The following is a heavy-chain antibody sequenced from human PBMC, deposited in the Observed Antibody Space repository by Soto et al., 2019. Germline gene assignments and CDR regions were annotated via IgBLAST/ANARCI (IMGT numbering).Heavy chain of an antibody. J-gene: IGHJ6*02. Sequence: GGSLRLSCEASGFNFPNYAMSWVRQAPGKGLEWVSAISGSGDHIYYADSVKGRFTISRDNAKNSLYLQMNSLRAEDTAVYYCARDVTRSITGTAMDVWGQGTTVTVSS. CDR2: ISGSGDHI. D-gene: IGHD1-20*01. CDR3: ARDVTRSITGTAMDV. V-gene: IGHV3-21*01. CDR1: GFNFPNYA.